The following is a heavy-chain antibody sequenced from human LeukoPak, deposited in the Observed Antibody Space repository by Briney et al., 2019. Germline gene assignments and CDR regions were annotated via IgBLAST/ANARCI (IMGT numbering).Heavy chain of an antibody. D-gene: IGHD2-15*01. CDR3: ARAEGYCSGGSCYSDPYYFDY. CDR2: ISSSSSYI. J-gene: IGHJ4*02. V-gene: IGHV3-21*04. CDR1: GFTFSSYS. Sequence: GGSLRLSCAASGFTFSSYSMNWVRQAPGKGLEWVSSISSSSSYIYYADSVKGRFTISRDNAKNSLYLQMNSLRAEDTAVYYCARAEGYCSGGSCYSDPYYFDYWGQGTLVTVSS.